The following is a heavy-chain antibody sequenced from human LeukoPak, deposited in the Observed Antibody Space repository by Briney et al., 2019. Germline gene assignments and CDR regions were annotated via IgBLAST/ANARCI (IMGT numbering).Heavy chain of an antibody. Sequence: ESLKISFTGSGYSFSNYWIAWVRQMPGKGLEWMGVIYCDDSNVRYSPSFEGHVTISADKSISTAYLQWSSLKASDTAMYYCARQEGLSFWFDPWGQGTLVTVSS. J-gene: IGHJ5*02. D-gene: IGHD3-16*02. V-gene: IGHV5-51*01. CDR3: ARQEGLSFWFDP. CDR2: IYCDDSNV. CDR1: GYSFSNYW.